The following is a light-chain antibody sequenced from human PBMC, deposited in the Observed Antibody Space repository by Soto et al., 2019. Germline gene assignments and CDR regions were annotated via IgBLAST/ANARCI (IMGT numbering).Light chain of an antibody. V-gene: IGKV3-15*01. CDR1: QSVSSN. Sequence: EIVMTQSPAALSVSPGERATHSCRASQSVSSNLAWYQQKPGQVPRLLIYGASTRATGIPARFSGSGSGTEFTLTISSLQSEDFAVYYCQQYNNWPKTFGQGTKVDIK. CDR3: QQYNNWPKT. J-gene: IGKJ1*01. CDR2: GAS.